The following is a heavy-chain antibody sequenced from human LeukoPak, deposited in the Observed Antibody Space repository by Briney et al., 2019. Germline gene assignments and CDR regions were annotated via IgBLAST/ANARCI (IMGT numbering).Heavy chain of an antibody. V-gene: IGHV3-30*04. CDR2: TSYDGSNK. Sequence: GRSLRLSCAVSGFTFITYAMHWVRQAPGKGLEWVAVTSYDGSNKYYADSVKGRFTISRDNSKNTLYLQMNSLRAEDTAVYYCAKGGVAGTGYFDYWGQGTLVTVSS. D-gene: IGHD6-19*01. CDR3: AKGGVAGTGYFDY. J-gene: IGHJ4*02. CDR1: GFTFITYA.